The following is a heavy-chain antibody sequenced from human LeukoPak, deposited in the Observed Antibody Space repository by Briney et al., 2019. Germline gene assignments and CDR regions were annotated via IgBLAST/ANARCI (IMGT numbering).Heavy chain of an antibody. V-gene: IGHV5-51*01. Sequence: GESLKISCKGSGYSSTSYWIGWVRQMPGKGLEWMGIIYPGDSDTRYSPSFQGQVTISADKSISTAYLQWSSLKASDTAMYYCARARPKNYYGSGSYSYFDYWGQGTLVTVSS. D-gene: IGHD3-10*01. CDR3: ARARPKNYYGSGSYSYFDY. CDR2: IYPGDSDT. CDR1: GYSSTSYW. J-gene: IGHJ4*02.